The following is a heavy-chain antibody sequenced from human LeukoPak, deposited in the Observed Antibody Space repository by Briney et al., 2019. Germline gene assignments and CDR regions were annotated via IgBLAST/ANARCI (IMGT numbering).Heavy chain of an antibody. CDR2: IWYDGSSK. CDR1: GFTFNSYG. Sequence: GRSLRLSCAASGFTFNSYGIHCVRQAPGKGLEWVAVIWYDGSSKYYTDSVKGRFTISRDNSKNTLYLQMNSLRAEDTAVYYCARANYYGSGSCDYWGQGTLVTVSS. D-gene: IGHD3-10*01. J-gene: IGHJ4*02. V-gene: IGHV3-33*01. CDR3: ARANYYGSGSCDY.